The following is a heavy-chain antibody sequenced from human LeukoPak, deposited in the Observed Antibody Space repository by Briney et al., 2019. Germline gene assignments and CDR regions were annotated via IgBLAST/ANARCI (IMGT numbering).Heavy chain of an antibody. V-gene: IGHV3-23*01. J-gene: IGHJ5*02. CDR1: GFTFSSYG. D-gene: IGHD2-15*01. CDR2: ISGSGGNT. Sequence: GGTLRLSCAASGFTFSSYGMSWVRQAPGKGLEWVSAISGSGGNTYYADSVKGRFTISRDNSKNTLYLQMNSLRAEDTAVYYCAKGFVVVVSATQSSWFDPWGQGTLVTVSS. CDR3: AKGFVVVVSATQSSWFDP.